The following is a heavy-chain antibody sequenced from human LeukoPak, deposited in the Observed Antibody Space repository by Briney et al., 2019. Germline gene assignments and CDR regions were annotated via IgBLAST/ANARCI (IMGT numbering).Heavy chain of an antibody. CDR1: GVSISSYY. J-gene: IGHJ4*02. Sequence: SETLSLTCTVSGVSISSYYWSWLRQPPGKGLEWVGYIYYSGSTNYNPSLKSRVTISVDTSKNQFSLKLSSVTAADTAVYYCARHQVGATFDYWGQGTLVTVSS. D-gene: IGHD1-26*01. CDR3: ARHQVGATFDY. CDR2: IYYSGST. V-gene: IGHV4-59*08.